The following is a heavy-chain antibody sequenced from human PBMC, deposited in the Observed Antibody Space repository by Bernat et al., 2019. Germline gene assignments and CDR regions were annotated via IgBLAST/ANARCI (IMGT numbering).Heavy chain of an antibody. CDR2: IYSGGTT. V-gene: IGHV3-66*01. D-gene: IGHD3-10*01. J-gene: IGHJ3*02. CDR3: ATKITIGI. Sequence: EVQLVESGGGLVQPGGSLRLSCAASGFTVISNYMSWVRQAPWKGLEWVSVIYSGGTTYYADSVKGRFTISRDNSKNTLYLQMNSLRVEDTAVYYCATKITIGIWGQGTMVTVSS. CDR1: GFTVISNY.